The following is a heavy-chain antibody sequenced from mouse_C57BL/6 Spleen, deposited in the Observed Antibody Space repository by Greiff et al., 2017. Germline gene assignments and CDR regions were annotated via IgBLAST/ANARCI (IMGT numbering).Heavy chain of an antibody. J-gene: IGHJ3*01. CDR1: GFSLTSYG. D-gene: IGHD2-4*01. V-gene: IGHV2-2*01. CDR3: ARREGYDYEIFAY. CDR2: IWSGGST. Sequence: VQLQESGPGLVQPSQSLSITCTVSGFSLTSYGVHWVRQSPGKGLEWLGVIWSGGSTDYNAAFISRLSISKDNSKSQVFFKMNSLQADDTAIYYCARREGYDYEIFAYWGQGTLVTVSA.